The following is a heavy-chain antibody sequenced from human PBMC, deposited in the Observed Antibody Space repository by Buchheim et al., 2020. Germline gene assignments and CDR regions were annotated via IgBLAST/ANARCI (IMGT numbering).Heavy chain of an antibody. CDR3: ARKFPITMVQGAMGWGAYYYGMDV. CDR2: INHSGST. CDR1: GGSFSGYY. J-gene: IGHJ6*02. Sequence: QVQLQQWGAGLLKPSETLSLTCAVYGGSFSGYYWSWIRQPPGKGLEWIGEINHSGSTNYNPSLKSRVTISVDTSKNQFSLKRSSVTAADTAVYYCARKFPITMVQGAMGWGAYYYGMDVWGQGTT. D-gene: IGHD3-10*01. V-gene: IGHV4-34*01.